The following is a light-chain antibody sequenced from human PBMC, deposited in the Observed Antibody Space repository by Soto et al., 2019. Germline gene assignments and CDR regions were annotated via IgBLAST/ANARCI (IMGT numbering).Light chain of an antibody. CDR2: EGS. V-gene: IGLV2-23*01. CDR1: SSDVRSYNL. CDR3: CSYAGSSTWG. Sequence: QSALTQPASVSGSPGQSITISCTGTSSDVRSYNLVSWYQQHPGKAPKLMIYEGSKRPSGVSNRFSGSKSGNTASLTISGLQAEDEADYYCCSYAGSSTWGFGGGTKLTVL. J-gene: IGLJ3*02.